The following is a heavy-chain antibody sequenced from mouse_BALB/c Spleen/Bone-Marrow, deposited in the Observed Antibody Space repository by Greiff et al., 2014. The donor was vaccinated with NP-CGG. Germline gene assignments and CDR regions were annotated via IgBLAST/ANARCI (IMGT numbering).Heavy chain of an antibody. Sequence: VQLQQSGAELVKPGASVKLSCKASGYTFTSYWMHWVKQRPGQGLEWIGEINPSNGRTNYNEKFKSKATLTVDKSSSTAYMQHSSLISEDSAFYYGAGPYYGSYFDYWGQGTTLTVSS. J-gene: IGHJ2*01. CDR2: INPSNGRT. CDR3: AGPYYGSYFDY. V-gene: IGHV1S81*02. D-gene: IGHD1-2*01. CDR1: GYTFTSYW.